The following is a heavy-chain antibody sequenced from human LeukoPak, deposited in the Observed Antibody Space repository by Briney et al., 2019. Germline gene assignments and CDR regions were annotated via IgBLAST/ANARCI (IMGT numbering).Heavy chain of an antibody. Sequence: ASVKVSCKASGGTFSSYAISWVRQAPGQGLEWMGRIIPIFGTANYAQKFQGRVTITADKSTSTAYMELSSLSSEDTAVYYCARNLGYSYGPMMDVWGKGTTVTVSS. J-gene: IGHJ6*04. D-gene: IGHD5-18*01. V-gene: IGHV1-69*06. CDR1: GGTFSSYA. CDR2: IIPIFGTA. CDR3: ARNLGYSYGPMMDV.